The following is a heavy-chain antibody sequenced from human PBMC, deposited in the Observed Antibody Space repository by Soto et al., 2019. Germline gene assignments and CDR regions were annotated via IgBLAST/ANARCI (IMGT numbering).Heavy chain of an antibody. CDR3: GYDFWSGYYSVGQTSGMDV. CDR1: GFTFSGSA. D-gene: IGHD3-3*01. J-gene: IGHJ6*02. Sequence: EVQLVESGGGLVQPGGSLKLSCAASGFTFSGSAIHWVRQASGKGLEWVGRIRDKVNKYATAYAASVTGRFTISRDDSKNMAYPQMNSLKTDDTAVYYCGYDFWSGYYSVGQTSGMDVWGQGTTVTVSS. CDR2: IRDKVNKYAT. V-gene: IGHV3-73*02.